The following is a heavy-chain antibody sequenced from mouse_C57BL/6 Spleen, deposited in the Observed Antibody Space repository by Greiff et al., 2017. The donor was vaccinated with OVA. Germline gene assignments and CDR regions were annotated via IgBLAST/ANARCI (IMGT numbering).Heavy chain of an antibody. V-gene: IGHV3-6*01. CDR2: ISYDGSN. CDR1: GYSITSGYY. D-gene: IGHD2-4*01. J-gene: IGHJ3*01. CDR3: ATYDHEGAWFAY. Sequence: EVKLQESGPGLVKPSQSLSLTCSVTGYSITSGYYWNWIRQFPGNKLEWMGYISYDGSNNYNPSLKNRISITRDTSKNQFFLKLNSVTTEDTATYYCATYDHEGAWFAYWGQGTLVTVSA.